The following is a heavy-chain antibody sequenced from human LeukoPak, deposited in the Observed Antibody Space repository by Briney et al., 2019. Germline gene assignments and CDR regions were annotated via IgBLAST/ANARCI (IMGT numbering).Heavy chain of an antibody. CDR1: GGSISTYF. V-gene: IGHV4-59*01. J-gene: IGHJ4*02. D-gene: IGHD3-22*01. CDR2: IDYSAYT. CDR3: ARAVSRGRSGYQIXX. Sequence: PSETLTLTCTVPGGSISTYFWTWIRQPPGKGLEWIGYIDYSAYTKYNPSLKRRGTISVDTSKNQFSLSLSSLTAADTAVYYCARAVSRGRSGYQIXXWGPGTLVTVXX.